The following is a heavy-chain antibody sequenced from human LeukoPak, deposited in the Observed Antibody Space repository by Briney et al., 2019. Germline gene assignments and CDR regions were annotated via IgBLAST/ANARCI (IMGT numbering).Heavy chain of an antibody. J-gene: IGHJ4*02. D-gene: IGHD3-16*01. CDR1: GFTFSSYA. Sequence: GGSLRLSCAASGFTFSSYAMSWVRKAPGKGLEWVSTITGSGGSTSYADSVKGRLTISRESSKNTLYLQMNSLRAEDTAIYYCAKHVETWGPVDYWGQGTLVTVSS. CDR3: AKHVETWGPVDY. CDR2: ITGSGGST. V-gene: IGHV3-23*01.